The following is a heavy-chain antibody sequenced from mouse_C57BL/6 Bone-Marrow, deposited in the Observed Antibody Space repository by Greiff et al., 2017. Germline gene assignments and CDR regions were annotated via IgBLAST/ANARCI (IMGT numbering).Heavy chain of an antibody. CDR3: TGTVVAHWYFDV. V-gene: IGHV14-4*01. Sequence: EVQLQQSGAELVRPGASVKLSCTASGFNIKDDYMHWVKQRPEQGLEWIGWIDPENGDTEYASKFQGKATITADTSSKTAYLQLSSLTSEDTAVYYCTGTVVAHWYFDVWGTGTTVTVSS. J-gene: IGHJ1*03. CDR2: IDPENGDT. D-gene: IGHD1-1*01. CDR1: GFNIKDDY.